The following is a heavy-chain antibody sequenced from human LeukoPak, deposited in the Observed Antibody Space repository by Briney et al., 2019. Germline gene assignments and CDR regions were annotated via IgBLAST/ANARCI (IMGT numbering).Heavy chain of an antibody. CDR1: GYTFTSYG. CDR3: ARDYDFWSGPLRRGMDV. V-gene: IGHV1-18*01. CDR2: ISAYNGNT. J-gene: IGHJ6*02. D-gene: IGHD3-3*01. Sequence: ASVKVSCKASGYTFTSYGISWVRQAPGQGLEWMGWISAYNGNTNYAQKLQGRVTMTTDTSTSTAYMELRSPRSDDTAVYYCARDYDFWSGPLRRGMDVWGQGTTVTVSS.